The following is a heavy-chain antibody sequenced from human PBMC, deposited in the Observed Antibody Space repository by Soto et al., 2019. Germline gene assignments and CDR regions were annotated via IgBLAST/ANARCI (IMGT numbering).Heavy chain of an antibody. D-gene: IGHD1-1*01. V-gene: IGHV3-23*01. Sequence: PVGSLRLSCAASGFTFSSYAMGWVRQTPGKGLEWVSVISGGGDLTFYANSVKGRFTISRDNSKNTLYLQINGLRAEDTAVYFCATQDFRGSTGTTWGQGTLVTVSS. J-gene: IGHJ4*02. CDR1: GFTFSSYA. CDR2: ISGGGDLT. CDR3: ATQDFRGSTGTT.